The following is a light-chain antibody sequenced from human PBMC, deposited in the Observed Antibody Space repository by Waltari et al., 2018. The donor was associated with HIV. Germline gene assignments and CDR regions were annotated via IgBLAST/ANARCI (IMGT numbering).Light chain of an antibody. J-gene: IGLJ2*01. CDR1: SSDIGGYNS. CDR2: EVN. Sequence: QSAPTQPPSASGSPGPPVTIPCTGTSSDIGGYNSVSWYQQHPGKAPKLMILEVNKRPSGVPDRFSGSKSGNTASLTVSGLQAEDESVYYCSSYAGSNSLVFGGGTKLTVL. V-gene: IGLV2-8*01. CDR3: SSYAGSNSLV.